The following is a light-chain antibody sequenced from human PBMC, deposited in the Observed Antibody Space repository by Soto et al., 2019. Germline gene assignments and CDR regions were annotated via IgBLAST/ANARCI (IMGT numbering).Light chain of an antibody. J-gene: IGKJ4*01. CDR3: QHYDHLPPLS. CDR2: DAS. CDR1: QDIKNY. V-gene: IGKV1-33*01. Sequence: DIQMTQSPSSLSASVGDRVTITCQASQDIKNYLNWYQQKPGKAPKLLIYDASNLKTGVPSRFSGSGSGTHFTSTISSLQPEDIATYYCQHYDHLPPLSFGGGTKVEIK.